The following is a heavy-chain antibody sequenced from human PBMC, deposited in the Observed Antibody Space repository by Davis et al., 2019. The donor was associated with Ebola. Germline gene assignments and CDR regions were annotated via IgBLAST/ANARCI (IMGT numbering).Heavy chain of an antibody. V-gene: IGHV1-69*06. D-gene: IGHD2-15*01. Sequence: AASVKVSCKASGGTFSSYAISWVRQAPGQGLEWMGGIIPIFGTANYAQKFQGRVTITADKSTSTAYMELSSLRSEDTAVYYCARAYCSGGSCQHNVPLYYFDYWGQGTLVTVSS. CDR1: GGTFSSYA. J-gene: IGHJ4*02. CDR3: ARAYCSGGSCQHNVPLYYFDY. CDR2: IIPIFGTA.